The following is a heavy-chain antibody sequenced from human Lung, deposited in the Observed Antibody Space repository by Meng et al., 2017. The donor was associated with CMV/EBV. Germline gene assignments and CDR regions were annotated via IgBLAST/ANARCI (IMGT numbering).Heavy chain of an antibody. Sequence: GSLRLXCTVSGGSISSYYWSWIRQPPGKGLEWIGYIYYSGSTNYNPSLKSRVTISVDTSKNQFSLKLSSVTAADTAVYYWARGGGGFNRGASNWFDPWGQGTLVTVSS. CDR1: GGSISSYY. D-gene: IGHD3-16*01. CDR3: ARGGGGFNRGASNWFDP. V-gene: IGHV4-59*01. CDR2: IYYSGST. J-gene: IGHJ5*02.